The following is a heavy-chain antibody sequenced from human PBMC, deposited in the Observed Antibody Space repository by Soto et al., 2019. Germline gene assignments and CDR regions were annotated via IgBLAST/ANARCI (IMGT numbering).Heavy chain of an antibody. CDR3: AKNYYFDL. D-gene: IGHD3-10*01. CDR2: INTGGAT. V-gene: IGHV3-23*01. J-gene: IGHJ4*02. CDR1: GFTFSSYA. Sequence: GGSLRLSCAASGFTFSSYAMSWVRQAPGKGLEWVSSINTGGATYYADSAKGRFTISRDNSRDTLYLQMDSLRAEDTAIYYCAKNYYFDLWGQGALVTVSS.